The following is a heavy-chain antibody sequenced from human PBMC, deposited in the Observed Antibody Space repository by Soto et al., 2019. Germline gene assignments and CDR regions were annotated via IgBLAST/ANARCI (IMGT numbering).Heavy chain of an antibody. V-gene: IGHV1-46*01. CDR1: GYSFFSYY. CDR3: ARGGATIFGVIDS. D-gene: IGHD3-3*02. J-gene: IGHJ4*02. Sequence: ASVKVSCKASGYSFFSYYIHWVRQAPGQGLEWMGRFLASGGNTFYAQRFRGRVSMTRDTSSTNTVSLELTSLTSDDTAVYYCARGGATIFGVIDSWGQGTRVTVSS. CDR2: FLASGGNT.